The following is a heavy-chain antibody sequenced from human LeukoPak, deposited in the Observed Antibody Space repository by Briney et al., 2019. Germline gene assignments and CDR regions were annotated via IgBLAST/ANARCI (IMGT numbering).Heavy chain of an antibody. V-gene: IGHV3-7*01. CDR3: ASPRGAIGHLNY. Sequence: GGSLRLSCAASGFTFSTSWMTWVRQAPGKGLEWVADINQDGSATASVDSVKGRFTISRDNAKNSLYLQMNSLRAEDTAVYYCASPRGAIGHLNYWGQGTLVTVSS. CDR1: GFTFSTSW. J-gene: IGHJ4*02. D-gene: IGHD4/OR15-4a*01. CDR2: INQDGSAT.